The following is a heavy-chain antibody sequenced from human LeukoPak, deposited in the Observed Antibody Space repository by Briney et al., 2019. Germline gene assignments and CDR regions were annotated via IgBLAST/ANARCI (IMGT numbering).Heavy chain of an antibody. CDR1: GYTFTGYY. Sequence: ASVKVSCKASGYTFTGYYTHWVRQAPGQGLEWMGWINPNSGGTNYAQKFQGRVTMTRDTSISTAYMELSRLRSDDTAVYYCARDRDKSGWHKQFDYWGQGTLVTVSS. J-gene: IGHJ4*02. V-gene: IGHV1-2*02. D-gene: IGHD6-19*01. CDR2: INPNSGGT. CDR3: ARDRDKSGWHKQFDY.